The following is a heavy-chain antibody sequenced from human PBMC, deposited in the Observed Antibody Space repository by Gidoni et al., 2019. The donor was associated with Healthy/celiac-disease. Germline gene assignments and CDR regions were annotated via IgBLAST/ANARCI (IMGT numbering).Heavy chain of an antibody. CDR3: ARLRITMPPSDWFDP. Sequence: QLQLQESGPGLVKPSETLSLTCTVSGGSISSSSYYWGWIRQPPGKGLEWIGSIYYSGSTYYNPSLKSRVTISVDTSKNQFSLKLSSVTAADTAVYYCARLRITMPPSDWFDPWGQGTLVTVSS. D-gene: IGHD3-10*01. CDR2: IYYSGST. V-gene: IGHV4-39*01. CDR1: GGSISSSSYY. J-gene: IGHJ5*02.